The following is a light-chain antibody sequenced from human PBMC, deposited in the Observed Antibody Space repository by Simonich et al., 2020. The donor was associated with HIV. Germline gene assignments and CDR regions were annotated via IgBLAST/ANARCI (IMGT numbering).Light chain of an antibody. Sequence: EVVLTQSPEFQSVTPKEKVTITCRASQSIGSSLHWYQQKPDQSPKLLIKYASQSFSGVPSRFSGSGSGTDFTLTINSLEAEDVATYYCHQSSSLPYTFGQGTKLEIK. V-gene: IGKV6-21*01. CDR1: QSIGSS. CDR2: YAS. J-gene: IGKJ2*01. CDR3: HQSSSLPYT.